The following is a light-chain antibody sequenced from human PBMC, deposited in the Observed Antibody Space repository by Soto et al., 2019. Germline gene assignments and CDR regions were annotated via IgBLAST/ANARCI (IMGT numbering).Light chain of an antibody. V-gene: IGKV1-39*01. CDR3: QQSYNSPDT. CDR2: ASS. CDR1: QSVYRY. J-gene: IGKJ4*01. Sequence: DIQMTQSPSSLSASVGDTVTITCRANQSVYRYLNWYLQKSGKAPELLLYASSSLQSGAPRRFSGSGSGTTFTLTIRSLRAEDFETYYCQQSYNSPDTFGGGTKVDVK.